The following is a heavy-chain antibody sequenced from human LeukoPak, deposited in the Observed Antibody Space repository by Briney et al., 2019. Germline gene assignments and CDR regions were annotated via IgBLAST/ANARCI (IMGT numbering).Heavy chain of an antibody. Sequence: GGSLRLSCAASGFTFSSYAMSWVRQAPGKGLEWVSSISSSSSYIYYADSVKGRFTISRDNAKNSLYLQMNSLRAEDTAVYYCASSPLYSSSWYGWDYWGQGTLVTVSS. CDR1: GFTFSSYA. CDR2: ISSSSSYI. V-gene: IGHV3-21*01. J-gene: IGHJ4*02. CDR3: ASSPLYSSSWYGWDY. D-gene: IGHD6-13*01.